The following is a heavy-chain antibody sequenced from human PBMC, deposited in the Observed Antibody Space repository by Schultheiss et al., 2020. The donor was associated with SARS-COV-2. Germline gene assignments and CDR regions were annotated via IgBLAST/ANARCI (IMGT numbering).Heavy chain of an antibody. CDR2: ISGSGGST. CDR3: ARPLAGGQFKSHSWFDP. CDR1: GFTFSNYA. J-gene: IGHJ5*02. V-gene: IGHV3-23*01. D-gene: IGHD1-26*01. Sequence: GGSLRLSCAASGFTFSNYAMSWVRQTPGKGLEWVSGISGSGGSTYYADSVKGRFTISRDNSKNTLYLQMNSLRAEDTAVYYCARPLAGGQFKSHSWFDPWGQGTLVTVSS.